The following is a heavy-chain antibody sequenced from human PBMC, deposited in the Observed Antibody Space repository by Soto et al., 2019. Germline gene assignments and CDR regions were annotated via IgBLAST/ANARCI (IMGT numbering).Heavy chain of an antibody. CDR1: GYTFTSYG. CDR3: ARGFTIAVAGSNWFDP. Sequence: EASVKVSCKASGYTFTSYGISWVRQAPGQGLEWMGWISAYNGNTNYAQKLQGRVTMTTDTSTSTAYMELRSLRSDDTAVYYCARGFTIAVAGSNWFDPWGQGTLVTVPQ. V-gene: IGHV1-18*01. J-gene: IGHJ5*02. CDR2: ISAYNGNT. D-gene: IGHD6-19*01.